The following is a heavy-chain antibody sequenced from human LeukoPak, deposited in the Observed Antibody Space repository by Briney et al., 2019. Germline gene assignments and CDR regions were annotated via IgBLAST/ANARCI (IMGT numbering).Heavy chain of an antibody. CDR3: ARSNGRKVGPFDY. V-gene: IGHV5-51*01. J-gene: IGHJ4*02. D-gene: IGHD2-2*01. CDR1: GYRFTSYW. Sequence: GESLKISCMGSGYRFTSYWIGWVRQMPGKGLDWMGIIYPGDFDTRYSPSFQGQVSISADKSISTAYLQWSSLKASDTAMYYCARSNGRKVGPFDYWGQGTLVTVSS. CDR2: IYPGDFDT.